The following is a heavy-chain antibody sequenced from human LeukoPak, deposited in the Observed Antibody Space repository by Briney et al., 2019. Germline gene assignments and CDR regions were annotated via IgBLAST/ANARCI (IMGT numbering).Heavy chain of an antibody. J-gene: IGHJ1*01. CDR1: GFTFSSYW. D-gene: IGHD6-19*01. V-gene: IGHV3-7*01. CDR2: IKQDGSEK. CDR3: ASSLLYSSGWYEYFQH. Sequence: GGSLRLSCAASGFTFSSYWMSWVRQAPGKGLEWVANIKQDGSEKYYVDSVKGRFTISRDNAKNSLYLQMNSLRAEDTAVYYCASSLLYSSGWYEYFQHWGQGTLVTVSS.